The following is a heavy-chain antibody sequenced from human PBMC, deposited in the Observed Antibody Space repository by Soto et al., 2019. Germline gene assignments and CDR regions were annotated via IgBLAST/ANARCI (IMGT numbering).Heavy chain of an antibody. J-gene: IGHJ6*02. D-gene: IGHD4-17*01. Sequence: SETLSLTCTVSGGSISSGDYYWSWIRQPPGKGLEWIGYIYYSGSTYYNPSLKSRVTISVDTSKNQFSLKLSSVTAADTAVYYCARDLSRRADYGDDVRYYYYYYGMDVWGQGTTVTVSS. CDR2: IYYSGST. V-gene: IGHV4-30-4*01. CDR1: GGSISSGDYY. CDR3: ARDLSRRADYGDDVRYYYYYYGMDV.